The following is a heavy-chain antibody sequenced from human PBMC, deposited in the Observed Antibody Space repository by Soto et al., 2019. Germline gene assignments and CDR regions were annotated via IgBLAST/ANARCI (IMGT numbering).Heavy chain of an antibody. Sequence: SLTCTVSGGSISSYYWSWIRQSPGKGLEWIGYIYYSGSTNYNPSLKSRVTISVDTSKNQFSLKLSSVTAADTAVYYCARVWGGAFDIWGQGTMVTVSS. D-gene: IGHD3-10*01. V-gene: IGHV4-59*01. CDR2: IYYSGST. CDR3: ARVWGGAFDI. CDR1: GGSISSYY. J-gene: IGHJ3*02.